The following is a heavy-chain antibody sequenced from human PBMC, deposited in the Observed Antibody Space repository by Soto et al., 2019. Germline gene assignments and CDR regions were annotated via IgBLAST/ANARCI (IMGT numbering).Heavy chain of an antibody. CDR2: ISSTTNYI. V-gene: IGHV3-21*06. J-gene: IGHJ4*02. Sequence: GGSLRLSCAASGFTFTRYSMNWVRQAPGKWLEWVSSISSTTNYIYYGDSMKGRFTISRDNAKNSLYLEMNSLRAEDTAVYYCARGSEDLTSNFDYWGQGTLVTVSS. CDR1: GFTFTRYS. CDR3: ARGSEDLTSNFDY.